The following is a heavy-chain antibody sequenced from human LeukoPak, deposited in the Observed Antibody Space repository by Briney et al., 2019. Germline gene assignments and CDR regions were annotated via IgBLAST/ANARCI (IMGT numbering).Heavy chain of an antibody. J-gene: IGHJ3*02. CDR3: ARDRRSSGWYGYDAFDI. Sequence: PGGSLRLSCAASGFTFSSYSINWVRQAPGKGLEWVSYISSSSSTIYYADSVKGRFTISRDNAKNSLYLQMNSLRDEDTAVYYCARDRRSSGWYGYDAFDIWGQGTMVTVSS. D-gene: IGHD6-19*01. V-gene: IGHV3-48*02. CDR2: ISSSSSTI. CDR1: GFTFSSYS.